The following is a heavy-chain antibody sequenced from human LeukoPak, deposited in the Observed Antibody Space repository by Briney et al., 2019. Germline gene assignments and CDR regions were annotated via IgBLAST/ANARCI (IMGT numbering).Heavy chain of an antibody. V-gene: IGHV1-2*02. J-gene: IGHJ4*02. CDR1: GYTFTGYY. Sequence: ASVKVSCKASGYTFTGYYMHWVRQAPGQGLEWMGWINLKSGGTNYAGKFQGRVTMTRDTTTSTAYMDLSRLRSVDTAVYYCARDRSGGGYDFNFDYWGQGTLVTVSS. CDR2: INLKSGGT. CDR3: ARDRSGGGYDFNFDY. D-gene: IGHD5-12*01.